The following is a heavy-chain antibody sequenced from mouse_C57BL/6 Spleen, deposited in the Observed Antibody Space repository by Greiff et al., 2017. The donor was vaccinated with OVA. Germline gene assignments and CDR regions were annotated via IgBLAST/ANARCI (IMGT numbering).Heavy chain of an antibody. CDR3: ARRITTVVAYYFDY. J-gene: IGHJ2*01. Sequence: QVQLQQSGPELVKPGASVKISCKASGYAFSSSWMNWVQQRPGKGLEWIGRIYPGDGDTNYNGQVKGKATLTADKSSSTAYMQLSSLTSEDSAVYCCARRITTVVAYYFDYWGQGTTLTVSS. V-gene: IGHV1-82*01. D-gene: IGHD1-1*01. CDR2: IYPGDGDT. CDR1: GYAFSSSW.